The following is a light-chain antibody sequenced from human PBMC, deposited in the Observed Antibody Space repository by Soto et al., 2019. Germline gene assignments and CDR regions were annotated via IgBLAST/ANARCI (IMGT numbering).Light chain of an antibody. V-gene: IGKV3-11*01. CDR1: QSVSSY. CDR2: DAS. Sequence: EIVLTQSTATLSLSPGERATLSCRASQSVSSYLARYQQKPGQAPRLLIDDASNSATGVPARFSGSVSGTDFTLTISRLEPEDFAVFYCRERSNWPPFTFGRGIKVDI. J-gene: IGKJ3*01. CDR3: RERSNWPPFT.